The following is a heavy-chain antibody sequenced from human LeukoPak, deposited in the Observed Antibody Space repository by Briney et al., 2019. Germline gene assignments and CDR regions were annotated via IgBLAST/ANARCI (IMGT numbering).Heavy chain of an antibody. J-gene: IGHJ3*02. Sequence: SETLSLTCTVSGGSISSYYWSWIRQPPGKGLEWIGYIYYSGSTNYNPSLKSRVTISVDTSKNQFSLKLSSVTAADTAVYYCARRLAGSVAFDIWGQGTMVTVSS. CDR3: ARRLAGSVAFDI. D-gene: IGHD6-19*01. CDR1: GGSISSYY. V-gene: IGHV4-59*08. CDR2: IYYSGST.